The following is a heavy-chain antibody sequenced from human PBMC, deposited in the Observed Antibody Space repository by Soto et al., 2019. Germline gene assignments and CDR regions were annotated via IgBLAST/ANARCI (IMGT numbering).Heavy chain of an antibody. D-gene: IGHD1-26*01. CDR1: GGSISSYY. J-gene: IGHJ4*02. CDR3: ARVGGGSYRAVFYY. V-gene: IGHV4-59*01. CDR2: IYYTGGT. Sequence: SETLSLTCTVSGGSISSYYWSWIRQPPGKGLEWIAYIYYTGGTDYNPSLRSRVTISVDTSRNQFSLRLSSVTAADTAVYYCARVGGGSYRAVFYYWGQGTLVTVSS.